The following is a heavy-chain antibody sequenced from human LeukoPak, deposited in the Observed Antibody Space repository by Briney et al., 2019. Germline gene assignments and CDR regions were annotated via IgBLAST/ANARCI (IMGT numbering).Heavy chain of an antibody. CDR1: GDSISYFY. V-gene: IGHV4-4*07. CDR2: IYNSGST. Sequence: SETLSLTCSVSGDSISYFYWSWIRQAAGKGLEWIGRIYNSGSTDYNASLKSRVTISVDTSRNQFSLKLNSVTAADTAVYYCARGYSSSWYLNWFDPWGQGTLVTVSS. J-gene: IGHJ5*02. D-gene: IGHD6-13*01. CDR3: ARGYSSSWYLNWFDP.